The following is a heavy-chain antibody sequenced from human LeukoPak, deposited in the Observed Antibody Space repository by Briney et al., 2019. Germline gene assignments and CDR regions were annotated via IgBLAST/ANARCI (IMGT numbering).Heavy chain of an antibody. V-gene: IGHV4-39*07. CDR2: IYYSGST. D-gene: IGHD5-24*01. J-gene: IGHJ4*02. Sequence: SETLSLTCTVSGGYISSSDYYWGWVRQPPGKGLEWIGSIYYSGSTNYNPSLKSRVTISVDTSKNQFSLKLSSVTAADTAVYYCARRMASFSLVPPGDYYFDYWGQGTLVTVSS. CDR1: GGYISSSDYY. CDR3: ARRMASFSLVPPGDYYFDY.